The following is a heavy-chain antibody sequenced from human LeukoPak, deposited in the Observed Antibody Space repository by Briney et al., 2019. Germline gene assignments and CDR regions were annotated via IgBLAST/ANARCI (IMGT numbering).Heavy chain of an antibody. D-gene: IGHD1-26*01. CDR2: ISPTGSSI. CDR1: GFTFDTHS. Sequence: PGGSLRLSCAASGFTFDTHSIDWVRQAPGKGLEWVSYISPTGSSIYYADSVRGRFTISRDNAKNSLYLQMNSLRAEDTAAYYCARDGVGATAGPADVFDVWGQGTVVTVSS. V-gene: IGHV3-48*01. J-gene: IGHJ3*01. CDR3: ARDGVGATAGPADVFDV.